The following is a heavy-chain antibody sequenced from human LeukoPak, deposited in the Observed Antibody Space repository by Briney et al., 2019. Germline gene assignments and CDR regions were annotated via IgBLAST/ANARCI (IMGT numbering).Heavy chain of an antibody. Sequence: GGSLRLSCAASGFTVSHSYMSWVRQAPGKGLEWVSLIYAAGSTYFADSVKDRFTMSRDSSRNTLYLQMNGLRMEDTAVYCCARTVYDILTGPLDLWGQGTLVTVSS. CDR3: ARTVYDILTGPLDL. CDR1: GFTVSHSY. D-gene: IGHD3-9*01. J-gene: IGHJ5*02. V-gene: IGHV3-66*01. CDR2: IYAAGST.